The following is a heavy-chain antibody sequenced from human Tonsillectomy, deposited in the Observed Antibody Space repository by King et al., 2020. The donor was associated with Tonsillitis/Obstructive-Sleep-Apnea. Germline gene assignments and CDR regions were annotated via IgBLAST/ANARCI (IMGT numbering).Heavy chain of an antibody. Sequence: VQLPQWGAGLLKPSETLSLTCAVYDGSFSGYYWSWIRQPPGKGLEWIGEIDHTGSTNYNPSLKSRVTISIDTSKNQFSLKLSSVTAADTTVYYCAREIALNQFDYWGQGTLVTVSS. D-gene: IGHD2-21*01. CDR2: IDHTGST. CDR3: AREIALNQFDY. J-gene: IGHJ4*02. CDR1: DGSFSGYY. V-gene: IGHV4-34*01.